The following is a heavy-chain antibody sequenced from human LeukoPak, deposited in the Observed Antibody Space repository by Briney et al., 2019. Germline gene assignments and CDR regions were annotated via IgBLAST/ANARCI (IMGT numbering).Heavy chain of an antibody. CDR3: ARELMVRGVMGGY. V-gene: IGHV3-33*01. D-gene: IGHD3-10*01. J-gene: IGHJ4*02. CDR2: IWYDGSNK. Sequence: GGSLRLSCAASGFTFSSYGMHWVRQAPGKGLEGVAVIWYDGSNKYYADSVKGRFTISRDNSKNTLYLQMNSLRAEDTAVYYCARELMVRGVMGGYWGQGTLVTVSS. CDR1: GFTFSSYG.